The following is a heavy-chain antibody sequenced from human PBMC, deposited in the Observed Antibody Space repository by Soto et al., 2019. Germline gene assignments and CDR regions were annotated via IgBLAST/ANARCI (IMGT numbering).Heavy chain of an antibody. Sequence: SETLSLTCTVSGGSISSDYWSWIRQPPGKRLEWIGYVSYTESPYYNPSLQSRVTTSLDTSKNHFSLNLSSVTAADTAVYYCARSGSYYKYAFDIWGQGTMVTVSS. D-gene: IGHD1-26*01. CDR3: ARSGSYYKYAFDI. V-gene: IGHV4-59*08. J-gene: IGHJ3*02. CDR1: GGSISSDY. CDR2: VSYTESP.